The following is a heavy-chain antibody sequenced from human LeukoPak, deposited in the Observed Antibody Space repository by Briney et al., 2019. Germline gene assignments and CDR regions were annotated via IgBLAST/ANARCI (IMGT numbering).Heavy chain of an antibody. Sequence: TPSETLSLTCAVYGGSFSGYYWSWIRQPPGKGLEWIGEINHSGSTNYNPSLKSRVTISVDTSKNQFSLKLSSVTAADTAVYYCARGTDRPDTVVVVAATASFDYWGQGTLVTVSS. CDR2: INHSGST. CDR1: GGSFSGYY. J-gene: IGHJ4*02. CDR3: ARGTDRPDTVVVVAATASFDY. V-gene: IGHV4-34*01. D-gene: IGHD2-15*01.